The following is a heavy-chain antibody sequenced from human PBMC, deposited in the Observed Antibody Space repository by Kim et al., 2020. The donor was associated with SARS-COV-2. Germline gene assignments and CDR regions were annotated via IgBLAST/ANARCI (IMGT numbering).Heavy chain of an antibody. CDR1: GYTFTSYA. J-gene: IGHJ3*02. V-gene: IGHV7-4-1*02. Sequence: ASVKVSCKASGYTFTSYAMNWVRQAPGQGLEWMGWINPNTGNPTYAQGFPGGFVFSLATPASTPYCKISSLKAGDTAGYSCAPGGYGLGKAFNIWGQGT. CDR2: INPNTGNP. CDR3: APGGYGLGKAFNI. D-gene: IGHD6-19*01.